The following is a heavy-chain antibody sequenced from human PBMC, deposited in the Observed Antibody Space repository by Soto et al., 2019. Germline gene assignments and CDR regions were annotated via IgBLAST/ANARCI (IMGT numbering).Heavy chain of an antibody. J-gene: IGHJ6*02. V-gene: IGHV3-43*01. CDR3: AKDQRGYSYGYDYYYGMDV. CDR2: ISWDGGST. CDR1: GXTFDDYT. D-gene: IGHD5-18*01. Sequence: HPXGSLRLSCAASGXTFDDYTMHWVRQAPGKGLEWVSLISWDGGSTYYADSVKGRFTISRDNSKNSLYLQMNSLRTEDTALYYFAKDQRGYSYGYDYYYGMDVWGQGTTGTVSS.